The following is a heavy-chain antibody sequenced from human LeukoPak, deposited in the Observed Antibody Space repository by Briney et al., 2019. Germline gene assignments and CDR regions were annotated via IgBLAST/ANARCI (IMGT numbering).Heavy chain of an antibody. CDR2: ISGSGGST. V-gene: IGHV3-23*01. Sequence: SSETLSLTCAVYGGSFSGYYWSWVRQAPGKGLEWVSAISGSGGSTYYADSVKGRFTISRDNSKNTLYLQMNSLRAEDTAVYYCAKGSGSYTSGALRHAFDIWGQGTMVTVSS. D-gene: IGHD3-10*01. J-gene: IGHJ3*02. CDR3: AKGSGSYTSGALRHAFDI. CDR1: GGSFSGYY.